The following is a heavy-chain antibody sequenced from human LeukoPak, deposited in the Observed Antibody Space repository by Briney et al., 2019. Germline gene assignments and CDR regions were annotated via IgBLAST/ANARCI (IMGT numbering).Heavy chain of an antibody. CDR3: AKGYCSNRVCHSLDY. Sequence: PGRSLRLSCAASGFTFSSSGMHWVRQAPGKGLEWVAVISYDGSNKYYADSVKGRFTFSRDNSKNTLYLQMNSLRAEDTAVYYCAKGYCSNRVCHSLDYWGQGTLVTVSS. D-gene: IGHD2-8*01. V-gene: IGHV3-30*18. CDR2: ISYDGSNK. CDR1: GFTFSSSG. J-gene: IGHJ4*02.